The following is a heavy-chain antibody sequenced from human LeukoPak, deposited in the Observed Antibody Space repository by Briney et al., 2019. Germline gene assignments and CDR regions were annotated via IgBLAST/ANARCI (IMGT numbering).Heavy chain of an antibody. CDR2: INPNDGDT. Sequence: VSVKVSCKASGYTFTDYYMHWVRQAPGQGFEWMGWINPNDGDTNYAQKFQGRVTMTRDTSISTAHMEVSRLRSGDTAVYYCARANFLYCSSSTCLFDYWGQGTLVTVSS. V-gene: IGHV1-2*02. CDR1: GYTFTDYY. CDR3: ARANFLYCSSSTCLFDY. D-gene: IGHD2-2*01. J-gene: IGHJ4*02.